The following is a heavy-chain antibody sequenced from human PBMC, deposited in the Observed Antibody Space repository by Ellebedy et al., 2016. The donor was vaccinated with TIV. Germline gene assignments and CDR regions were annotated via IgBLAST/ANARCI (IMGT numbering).Heavy chain of an antibody. CDR2: MSKDRTKE. CDR1: GFTFSRYV. CDR3: ARNDAMGV. V-gene: IGHV3-30-3*01. J-gene: IGHJ6*02. Sequence: GESLKISCATSGFTFSRYVIHWVRQAPGKGLEWVAVMSKDRTKEFYVDSVKGRFTISADFSKSTLYLQMNSLRPEDTAVYYCARNDAMGVWGQGTTVTVSS.